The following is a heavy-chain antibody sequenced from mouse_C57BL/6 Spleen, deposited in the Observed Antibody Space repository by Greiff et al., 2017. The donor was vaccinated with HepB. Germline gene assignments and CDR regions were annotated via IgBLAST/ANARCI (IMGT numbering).Heavy chain of an antibody. Sequence: VKLVESGAELVKPGASVKMSCKASGYTFTTYPIEWMKQNHGKSLEWIGNFHPYNDDTKYNEKFKGKATLTVEKSSSTVYLEPSRLTSDDSAVYYCARGGDHYAMDYWGQGTSVTVSS. CDR1: GYTFTTYP. CDR2: FHPYNDDT. CDR3: ARGGDHYAMDY. J-gene: IGHJ4*01. D-gene: IGHD2-13*01. V-gene: IGHV1-47*01.